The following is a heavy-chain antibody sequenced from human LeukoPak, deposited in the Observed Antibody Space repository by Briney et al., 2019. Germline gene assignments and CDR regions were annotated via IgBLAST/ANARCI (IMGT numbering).Heavy chain of an antibody. J-gene: IGHJ5*02. CDR1: GFTFGDYA. CDR3: ARETRGWFGEFYWFDP. CDR2: IRSKAYGGTT. D-gene: IGHD3-10*01. V-gene: IGHV3-49*04. Sequence: QPGRSLRLSCTASGFTFGDYAMSWVRQAPGKGLEWVGFIRSKAYGGTTEYAESVKGRFTISRDDSKSIAYLQMNSLKTEETAVYYCARETRGWFGEFYWFDPWGQGTLVTVSS.